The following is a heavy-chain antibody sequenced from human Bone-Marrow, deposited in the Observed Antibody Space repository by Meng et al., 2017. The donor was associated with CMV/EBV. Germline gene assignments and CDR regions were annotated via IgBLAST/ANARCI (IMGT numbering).Heavy chain of an antibody. Sequence: GERVEFGVAVVPPRGSLRLSCAESGLTVISDGTHWGRQAPGKGPEWVAFMRNDEIDKYDGEVVMCRFTIAKDISKNTVALQMNSLRTEDTAVYYCAKGDPVFHYWGQGTLVTVSS. V-gene: IGHV3-30*02. CDR3: AKGDPVFHY. J-gene: IGHJ4*02. CDR1: GLTVISDG. CDR2: MRNDEIDK.